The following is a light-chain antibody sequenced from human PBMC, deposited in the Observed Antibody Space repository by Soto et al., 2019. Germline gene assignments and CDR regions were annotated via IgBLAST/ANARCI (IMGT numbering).Light chain of an antibody. J-gene: IGKJ1*01. Sequence: DIQMTKCPSSLSASVGDRVTITCGTSQRISTHLNWYHKKPGKAPKLLTYAASRLQRGVPSRLSGSGSGTDFTITIRSLQPEDFETYYCQQSYNTPWTFGHGTQVDIK. CDR3: QQSYNTPWT. V-gene: IGKV1-39*01. CDR2: AAS. CDR1: QRISTH.